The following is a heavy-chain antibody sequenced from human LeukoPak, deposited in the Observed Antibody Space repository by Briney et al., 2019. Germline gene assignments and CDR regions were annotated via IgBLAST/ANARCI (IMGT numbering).Heavy chain of an antibody. CDR2: IRYDGSNK. CDR3: TSPAAMNDY. D-gene: IGHD2-2*01. J-gene: IGHJ4*02. Sequence: GESLRLSCAASGFTFSSYGMHWVRQAPGKGLEWVAFIRYDGSNKYYADSVKGRFTISRDNSKNTLYLQMNSLRAEDTAVYYCTSPAAMNDYWGQGTVVSVSS. V-gene: IGHV3-30*02. CDR1: GFTFSSYG.